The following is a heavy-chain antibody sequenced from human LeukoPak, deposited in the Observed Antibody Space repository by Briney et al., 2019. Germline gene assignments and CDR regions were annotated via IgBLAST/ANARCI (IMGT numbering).Heavy chain of an antibody. V-gene: IGHV3-9*01. D-gene: IGHD3-22*01. Sequence: GGSLRLSCAASGFTFSSYAMSWVRQAPGKGLEWVSGISWNSGSRGYADSVKGRFTISRDNAKNSLYLQMNSLRAEDTALYYCAKDKGGYYDSSGCIDYWGQGTLVTVSS. CDR1: GFTFSSYA. CDR3: AKDKGGYYDSSGCIDY. J-gene: IGHJ4*02. CDR2: ISWNSGSR.